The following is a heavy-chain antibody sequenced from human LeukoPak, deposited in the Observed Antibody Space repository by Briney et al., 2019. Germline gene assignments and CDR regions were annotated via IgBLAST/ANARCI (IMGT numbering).Heavy chain of an antibody. J-gene: IGHJ4*02. Sequence: GGSLRLSCAASGFTFSSYSMNWVRQAPGKGLEWVSAITSSSSYIYYADSVKGRFTISRDNAKNSLYLQMNSLRAEDTAVYYCARDYSSTSCYTGRCWGQGTLVTVSS. CDR3: ARDYSSTSCYTGRC. D-gene: IGHD2-2*02. CDR1: GFTFSSYS. V-gene: IGHV3-21*01. CDR2: ITSSSSYI.